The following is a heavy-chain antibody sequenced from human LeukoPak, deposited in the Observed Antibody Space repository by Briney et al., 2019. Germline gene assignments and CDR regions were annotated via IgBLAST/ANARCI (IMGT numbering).Heavy chain of an antibody. CDR1: GGSVTSGSYY. V-gene: IGHV4-61*01. CDR3: ASIVGLYYFDY. D-gene: IGHD1-26*01. Sequence: SETLSLTCTVSGGSVTSGSYYWSWIRQPPGKGLEWIGYIYYSGTTNYNPSLKSRVTISVDTSKNQLSLKLSSVTAADTAVYYCASIVGLYYFDYWGQGTLVTVSS. CDR2: IYYSGTT. J-gene: IGHJ4*02.